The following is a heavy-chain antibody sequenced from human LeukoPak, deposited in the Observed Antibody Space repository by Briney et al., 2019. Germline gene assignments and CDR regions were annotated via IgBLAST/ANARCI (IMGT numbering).Heavy chain of an antibody. CDR2: IYYSGST. D-gene: IGHD5-24*01. V-gene: IGHV4-61*01. Sequence: PSETLSLTCTVSGGSVSSGSYYWSWIRQPPGKGLEWIGYIYYSGSTNYTPSLQSRVTISADTSKNQFSLKLSSVTAADTAMYYCARDNRDVYNYGNLYYVDYWGQGTLVTVSS. CDR1: GGSVSSGSYY. CDR3: ARDNRDVYNYGNLYYVDY. J-gene: IGHJ4*02.